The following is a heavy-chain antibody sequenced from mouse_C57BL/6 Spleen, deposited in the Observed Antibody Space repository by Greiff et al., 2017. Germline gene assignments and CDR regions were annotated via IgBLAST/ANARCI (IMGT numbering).Heavy chain of an antibody. CDR2: ISSGGDYI. Sequence: DVMLVESGEGLVKPGGSLKLSCAASGFTFSSYAMSWVRQTPEKRLEWVAYISSGGDYIYYADTVKGRFTISRDNARNTLYLQMSSLKSEDTAMYYCTRDPQLGQYAMDYWGQGTSVTVSS. D-gene: IGHD4-1*02. CDR3: TRDPQLGQYAMDY. CDR1: GFTFSSYA. V-gene: IGHV5-9-1*02. J-gene: IGHJ4*01.